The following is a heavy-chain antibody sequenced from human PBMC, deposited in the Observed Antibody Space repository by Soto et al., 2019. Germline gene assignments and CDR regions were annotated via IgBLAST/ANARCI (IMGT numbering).Heavy chain of an antibody. D-gene: IGHD3-16*01. V-gene: IGHV1-8*01. CDR1: GYTFTSYD. CDR2: MNPNSGNT. Sequence: ASVKVSCKASGYTFTSYDINWVRQATGQGLEWMGWMNPNSGNTGYAQKFQGRVTMTRNTSISTAYMELSSLRSEDTAVYYCSRGRVGGEYVDYYYYMDVWGKGTTVTVSS. CDR3: SRGRVGGEYVDYYYYMDV. J-gene: IGHJ6*03.